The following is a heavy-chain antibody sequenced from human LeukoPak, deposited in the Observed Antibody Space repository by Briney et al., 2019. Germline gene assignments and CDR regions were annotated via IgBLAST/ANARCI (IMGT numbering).Heavy chain of an antibody. CDR2: INPNSGGT. V-gene: IGHV1-2*02. CDR1: GYTFTGYY. J-gene: IGHJ3*02. CDR3: ASVSPGTRDAFDI. D-gene: IGHD3-10*01. Sequence: GASVKVSCKASGYTFTGYYMHWVRQAPGQGLEWMGWINPNSGGTNYAQKFQGRVTMTRDMSTSTVYMELISLRSEDTAVYYCASVSPGTRDAFDIWGQGTMVTVSS.